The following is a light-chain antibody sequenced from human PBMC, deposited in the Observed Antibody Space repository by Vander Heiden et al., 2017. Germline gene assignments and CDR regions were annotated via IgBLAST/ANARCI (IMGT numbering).Light chain of an antibody. V-gene: IGLV1-51*01. CDR3: GTWDSSLSAVV. J-gene: IGLJ2*01. CDR2: DNY. CDR1: SSNIGNNY. Sequence: QSVLTQPPSVSAAPGQKVTISCSGSSSNIGNNYVSWYQQLPGTAPKLLIYDNYKRPSGIPDRLSASKSGTSATLGITGLQTGDEAHYYCGTWDSSLSAVVFGGGTKLTVL.